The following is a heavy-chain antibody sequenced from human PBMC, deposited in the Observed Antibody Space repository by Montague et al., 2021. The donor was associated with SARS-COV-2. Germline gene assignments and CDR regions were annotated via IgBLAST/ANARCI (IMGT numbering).Heavy chain of an antibody. CDR2: IYYSGST. CDR1: GGSISSYY. J-gene: IGHJ4*02. Sequence: SETLSLTCTVSGGSISSYYWSWIRQPPGKGLEWIGYIYYSGSTNYDPSLKSRVTISVDTSKNQFSLKLSSVTAADTAVYYCARHALGYCSGGSCYSGFDYWGQGTLVTVSS. D-gene: IGHD2-15*01. CDR3: ARHALGYCSGGSCYSGFDY. V-gene: IGHV4-59*08.